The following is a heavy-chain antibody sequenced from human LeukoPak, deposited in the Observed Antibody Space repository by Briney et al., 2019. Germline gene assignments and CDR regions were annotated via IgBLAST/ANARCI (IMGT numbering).Heavy chain of an antibody. CDR3: ARTTTVTTSAFDI. J-gene: IGHJ3*02. Sequence: PSETLSLTCAVYGGSFSGYYWTWIRQPPGKGLEWIGEINHRGSTNYNPSLKSRVTISVDTSKNEFSLKLSSVTAADTAVYYCARTTTVTTSAFDIWGQGTMVIVSS. V-gene: IGHV4-34*01. CDR2: INHRGST. D-gene: IGHD4-17*01. CDR1: GGSFSGYY.